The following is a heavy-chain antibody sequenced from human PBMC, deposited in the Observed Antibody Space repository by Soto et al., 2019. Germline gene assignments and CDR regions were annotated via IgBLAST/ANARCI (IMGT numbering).Heavy chain of an antibody. D-gene: IGHD3-10*01. V-gene: IGHV3-23*01. Sequence: GGSLRLSCAASGFTFSTYAMSWVRQAPGKGLEWVSAISGSGGSTYYADSVKGRFTISRDNSKNTLYLQMNSLRAEDTAVYYCAKYGTMVRGPNDYWGQGTLVTVSS. CDR1: GFTFSTYA. CDR3: AKYGTMVRGPNDY. J-gene: IGHJ4*02. CDR2: ISGSGGST.